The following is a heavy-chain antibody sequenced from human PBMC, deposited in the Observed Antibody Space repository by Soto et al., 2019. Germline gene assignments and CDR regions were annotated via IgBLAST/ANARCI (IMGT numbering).Heavy chain of an antibody. CDR3: ARDTWIQLWSQYYFDY. Sequence: QVQLVQSGAEVKKPGSSVKVSCKASGGTFSSYTISWVQQAPGQGLEWMGRIIPILGIANYAQKFQGRVTITADKSTSTAYMELSSLRSEDTAVYYCARDTWIQLWSQYYFDYWGQGTLVTVSS. CDR1: GGTFSSYT. CDR2: IIPILGIA. J-gene: IGHJ4*02. D-gene: IGHD5-18*01. V-gene: IGHV1-69*08.